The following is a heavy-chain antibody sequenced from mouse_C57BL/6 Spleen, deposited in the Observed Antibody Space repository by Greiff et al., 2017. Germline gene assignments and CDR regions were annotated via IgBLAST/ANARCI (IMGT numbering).Heavy chain of an antibody. D-gene: IGHD2-2*01. Sequence: VQLQQPGAELVMPGASVKLSCKASGYTFTSYWMHWVKQRPGQGLEWIGEIDPSDSYTNYNQKFKGKSTLTVDKSSSTAYMQLSSLTSEDSAVYYCARRLRHAMGHWGEGTSVTVSS. J-gene: IGHJ4*01. CDR1: GYTFTSYW. CDR3: ARRLRHAMGH. CDR2: IDPSDSYT. V-gene: IGHV1-69*01.